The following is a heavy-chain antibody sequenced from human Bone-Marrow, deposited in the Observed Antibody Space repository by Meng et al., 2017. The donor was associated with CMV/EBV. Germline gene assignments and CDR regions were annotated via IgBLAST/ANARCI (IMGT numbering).Heavy chain of an antibody. D-gene: IGHD1-1*01. J-gene: IGHJ4*02. CDR1: GFTFSSYG. V-gene: IGHV3-30*02. Sequence: GESLKISCAASGFTFSSYGMHWVRQAPGKGLEWVAFIRYDGSNKYYADSVKGRFTISRDNSKNTLYLQMNSLRAEDTAVYYCARDPVRWNDDLSFDYWGQGTLVTVSS. CDR2: IRYDGSNK. CDR3: ARDPVRWNDDLSFDY.